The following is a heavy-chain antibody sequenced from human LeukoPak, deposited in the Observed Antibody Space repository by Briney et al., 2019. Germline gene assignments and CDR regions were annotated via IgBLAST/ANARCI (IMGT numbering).Heavy chain of an antibody. CDR1: GYTFTSYG. CDR3: ARDQENRYSSGWEEVNWFDP. D-gene: IGHD6-19*01. J-gene: IGHJ5*02. CDR2: ISAYNGNT. V-gene: IGHV1-18*01. Sequence: ASVKVSCKASGYTFTSYGISWVRQAPGQGLEWMGWISAYNGNTNYAQKLQGRVTMTTDTSTSTAYMELGSLRSDDTAVYYCARDQENRYSSGWEEVNWFDPWGQGTLVTVSS.